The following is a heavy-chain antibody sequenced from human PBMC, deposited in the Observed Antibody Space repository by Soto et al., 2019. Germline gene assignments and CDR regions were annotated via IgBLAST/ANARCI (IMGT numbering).Heavy chain of an antibody. J-gene: IGHJ6*02. V-gene: IGHV3-23*01. CDR2: ISGSGGST. D-gene: IGHD3-10*01. CDR1: GFTFSSYA. CDR3: AKDSPMVRGVMNYGMDV. Sequence: PVGSLRLSCAASGFTFSSYAMSWVRQAPGKGLEWVSAISGSGGSTYYADSVKGRFTISRDNSKNTLYPQMNSLRAEDTAVYYCAKDSPMVRGVMNYGMDVWGQGTTVTVSS.